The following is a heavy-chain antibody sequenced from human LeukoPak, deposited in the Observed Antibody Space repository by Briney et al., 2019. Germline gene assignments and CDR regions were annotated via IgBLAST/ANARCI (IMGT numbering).Heavy chain of an antibody. CDR3: ARDLYYYDSSGYYYASIYYYGMDV. Sequence: ASVKVSCKASGYTFTSYDINWVRQATGQGLEWMGWMNPNSGNTGYAQKFQGRVTMTRDTSISTAYMELSRLRSDDTAVYYCARDLYYYDSSGYYYASIYYYGMDVWGQGTTVTVSS. J-gene: IGHJ6*02. D-gene: IGHD3-22*01. V-gene: IGHV1-8*01. CDR2: MNPNSGNT. CDR1: GYTFTSYD.